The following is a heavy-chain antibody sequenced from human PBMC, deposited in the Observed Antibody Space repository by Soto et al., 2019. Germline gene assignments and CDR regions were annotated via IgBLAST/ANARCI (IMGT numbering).Heavy chain of an antibody. CDR2: ISSARST. CDR1: GFTVSSNY. Sequence: ELQLVESGGSLVQPGGSLTLSCAASGFTVSSNYMSWVRQAPGKGLECVSIISSARSTYHADSVMGRFTISRDNSKNTLYLQMNSLRVEDTAVYYCARDSSSEGMDVWGQGTTVTVSS. CDR3: ARDSSSEGMDV. D-gene: IGHD6-6*01. J-gene: IGHJ6*02. V-gene: IGHV3-66*01.